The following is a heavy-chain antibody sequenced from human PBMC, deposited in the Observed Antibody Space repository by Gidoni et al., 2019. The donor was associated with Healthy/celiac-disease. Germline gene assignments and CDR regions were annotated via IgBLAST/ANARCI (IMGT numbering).Heavy chain of an antibody. CDR3: ARLSGSYYVDVLFDY. D-gene: IGHD1-26*01. CDR1: GGSISSSNW. J-gene: IGHJ4*02. CDR2: IYHSGST. Sequence: QVQLQDSGPGLVKPSGTLSLTCAVPGGSISSSNWWSWVRQPPGKGLEWIGEIYHSGSTNYNPSLKSRDTISVDKSKNQFSLKLSSVTAADTAVYYCARLSGSYYVDVLFDYWGQGTLVTVSS. V-gene: IGHV4-4*02.